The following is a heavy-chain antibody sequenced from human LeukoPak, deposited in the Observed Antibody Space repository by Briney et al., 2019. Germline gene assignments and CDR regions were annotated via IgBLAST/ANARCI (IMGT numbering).Heavy chain of an antibody. Sequence: ASVKVSCKASGYTFTGYYMHWVRQAPGQGLEWMGWINPNSGGTNYAQKFQGRVTMTRDTSISTAYIELSRLRSDDTAVYYCARTIVVVPAAMSIAARFYYSYYMDVWGKGTTVTVSS. CDR1: GYTFTGYY. CDR2: INPNSGGT. V-gene: IGHV1-2*02. J-gene: IGHJ6*03. D-gene: IGHD2-2*01. CDR3: ARTIVVVPAAMSIAARFYYSYYMDV.